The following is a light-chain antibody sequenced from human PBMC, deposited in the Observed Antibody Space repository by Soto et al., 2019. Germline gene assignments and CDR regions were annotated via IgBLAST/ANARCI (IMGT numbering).Light chain of an antibody. Sequence: VWTQSPGTLSLSPRDRATLSCRARQSVSNNYLAESQQNPGQAPRLLIYGASNRTTGIPDRFSGSWSGRDFTLTISRLDHEEFAVYYWQQYGSSGTFGQGTK. CDR1: QSVSNNY. J-gene: IGKJ1*01. V-gene: IGKV3-20*01. CDR3: QQYGSSGT. CDR2: GAS.